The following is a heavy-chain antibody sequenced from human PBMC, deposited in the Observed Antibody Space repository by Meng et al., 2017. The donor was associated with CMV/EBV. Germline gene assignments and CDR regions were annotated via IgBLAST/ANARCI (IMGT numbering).Heavy chain of an antibody. Sequence: GESLKISCAASGFTFSSSWMHWVCQAPEKGLEWVADIKCDGSEKYYVDSVKGRLTISRDNAKNSLYLQVNSLRAEDMTVYYCVRIDGIRGGFDYWGQGTLATVSS. D-gene: IGHD3-10*01. CDR3: VRIDGIRGGFDY. V-gene: IGHV3-52*01. J-gene: IGHJ4*02. CDR1: GFTFSSSW. CDR2: IKCDGSEK.